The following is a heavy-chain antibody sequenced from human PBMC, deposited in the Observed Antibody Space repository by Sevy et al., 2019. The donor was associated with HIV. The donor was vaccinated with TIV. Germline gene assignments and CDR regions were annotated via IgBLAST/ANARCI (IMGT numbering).Heavy chain of an antibody. Sequence: SQTLSLTCAISGDSVSSIRTSWNWIRQSPSRGLEWLGRTYYRSKWYNDYATSVKSRITINADTSKNQVSLQLNSVTPEDTAVYYCAERTNNVFYYGMDVWGHGTTVTVSS. V-gene: IGHV6-1*01. CDR1: GDSVSSIRTS. D-gene: IGHD1-20*01. J-gene: IGHJ6*02. CDR2: TYYRSKWYN. CDR3: AERTNNVFYYGMDV.